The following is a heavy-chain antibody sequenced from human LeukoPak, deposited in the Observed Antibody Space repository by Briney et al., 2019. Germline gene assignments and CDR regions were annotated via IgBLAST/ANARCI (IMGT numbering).Heavy chain of an antibody. CDR3: SGHDSIYFDY. CDR2: IRSKNFGETQ. Sequence: PGGSLRLSCAASGFTFSSYEMNWVRQAPGKGLEWVSFIRSKNFGETQEYAAAVKGRFTISRGDSKNITYLEMNSLKTEDTAVYCYSGHDSIYFDYWGQGTLVTVSS. CDR1: GFTFSSYE. J-gene: IGHJ4*02. V-gene: IGHV3-49*04. D-gene: IGHD5-12*01.